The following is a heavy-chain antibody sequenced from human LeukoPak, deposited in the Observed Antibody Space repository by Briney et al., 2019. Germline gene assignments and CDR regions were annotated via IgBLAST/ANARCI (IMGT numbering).Heavy chain of an antibody. J-gene: IGHJ4*02. CDR1: GGSIKTINTYY. CDR2: VSDSGSA. D-gene: IGHD4-17*01. Sequence: SETLSLTCTVSGGSIKTINTYYWHWIRHPPGKGLEWIGYVSDSGSANSNPSLKSRVTLSVDTSENRLSLKLRSVTAADTAVYYCARMTTVITHFDYWGQGTLVTVSS. V-gene: IGHV4-61*03. CDR3: ARMTTVITHFDY.